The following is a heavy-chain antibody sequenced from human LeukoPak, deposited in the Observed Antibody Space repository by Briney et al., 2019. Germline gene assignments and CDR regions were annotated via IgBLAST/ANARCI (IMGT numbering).Heavy chain of an antibody. Sequence: SVKVSCKGSGFTFTSSAVQWVRQARGQRLEWIGWIVVGSSNTNYAQKFQGRVTITRDMSKSTAYMELSSLRSEDTAVYYCAVLTYYYDSSGSSDAFDIWGQGTMVTVSS. V-gene: IGHV1-58*01. D-gene: IGHD3-22*01. CDR3: AVLTYYYDSSGSSDAFDI. J-gene: IGHJ3*02. CDR1: GFTFTSSA. CDR2: IVVGSSNT.